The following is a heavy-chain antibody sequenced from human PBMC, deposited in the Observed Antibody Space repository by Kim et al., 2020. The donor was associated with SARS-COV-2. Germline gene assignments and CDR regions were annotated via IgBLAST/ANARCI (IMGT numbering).Heavy chain of an antibody. V-gene: IGHV3-7*01. CDR2: MKDDGGER. CDR1: GFTFRNYW. D-gene: IGHD6-6*01. Sequence: GGSLRLSCAASGFTFRNYWMTWVRQTPERGLEWVATMKDDGGERQYVDSVKGRFTLSRDNTKNSLYLQMNSLKAEDTAIYYCARLGYSTSSYFGMDVWGQGTTVTVSS. CDR3: ARLGYSTSSYFGMDV. J-gene: IGHJ6*02.